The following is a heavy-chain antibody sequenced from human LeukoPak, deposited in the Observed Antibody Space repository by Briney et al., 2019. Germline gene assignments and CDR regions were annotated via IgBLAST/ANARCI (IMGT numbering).Heavy chain of an antibody. CDR2: ISYDGSNK. J-gene: IGHJ4*02. CDR1: GFTFRSSA. V-gene: IGHV3-30*04. D-gene: IGHD3-10*01. Sequence: PGRSLRHSCAAPGFTFRSSAMHWVRQAPGKGLEWGSVISYDGSNKYYADSVKGRFTISRDNSKNTLYLQMNSLRAEDTAVYYWAREGVEGNYYGSGSPVDYWGQGTLVTVSS. CDR3: AREGVEGNYYGSGSPVDY.